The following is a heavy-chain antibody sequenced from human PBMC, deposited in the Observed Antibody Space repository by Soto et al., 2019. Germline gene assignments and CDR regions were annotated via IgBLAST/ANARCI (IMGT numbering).Heavy chain of an antibody. J-gene: IGHJ4*02. V-gene: IGHV3-33*01. Sequence: QVQLVESGGGVVQPGRSLRLSCAASGFTFSSYGMHWVRQAPGKGLEWVAVIWYDGSNKYYADSVKGRFTISRDNSKNTLYLQMNSLRAEDTAVYYCARDHYGDYAGYYFDYRGQGTLVTVSS. CDR1: GFTFSSYG. CDR2: IWYDGSNK. D-gene: IGHD4-17*01. CDR3: ARDHYGDYAGYYFDY.